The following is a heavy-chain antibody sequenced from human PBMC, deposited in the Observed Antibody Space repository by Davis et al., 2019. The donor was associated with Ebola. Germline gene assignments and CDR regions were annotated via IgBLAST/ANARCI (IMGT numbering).Heavy chain of an antibody. CDR3: ARGELGYWYFDL. D-gene: IGHD7-27*01. Sequence: PSETLSLTCTVSGGSISSHYWSWIRQPPGKGLEWIGYIYHSGSTYYNPSLKSRVTISVDRSKNQFSLKLSSVTAADTAVYYCARGELGYWYFDLWGRGTLVTVSS. CDR1: GGSISSHY. V-gene: IGHV4-59*11. CDR2: IYHSGST. J-gene: IGHJ2*01.